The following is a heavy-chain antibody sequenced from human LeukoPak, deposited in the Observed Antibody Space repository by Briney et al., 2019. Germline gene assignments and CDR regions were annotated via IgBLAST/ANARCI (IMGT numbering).Heavy chain of an antibody. CDR1: GFTFSDYY. CDR2: ISSSGSTI. J-gene: IGHJ3*02. Sequence: GGSLRLSCAASGFTFSDYYMSWIRQAPGKGLEWVSYISSSGSTIYYADSVKGRFTISRDNAKNSLYLQMNSLRAEDTAVYYCARADQTYYYDSSGYAPNEAFDIWGQGTMVTVSS. CDR3: ARADQTYYYDSSGYAPNEAFDI. V-gene: IGHV3-11*04. D-gene: IGHD3-22*01.